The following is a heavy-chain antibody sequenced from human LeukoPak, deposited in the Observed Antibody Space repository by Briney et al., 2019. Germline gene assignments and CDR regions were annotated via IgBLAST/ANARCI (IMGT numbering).Heavy chain of an antibody. J-gene: IGHJ4*02. CDR1: GGTFSSYA. V-gene: IGHV1-69*05. CDR3: ASHPRSSSWYPN. Sequence: ASVKVSCKASGGTFSSYAISWVRQAPGQGLEWMGGIIPIFGTANYAQKFQGRVTITTDESTSTAYMELSSLRSDDTAVYYCASHPRSSSWYPNWGQGTLATVSS. CDR2: IIPIFGTA. D-gene: IGHD6-13*01.